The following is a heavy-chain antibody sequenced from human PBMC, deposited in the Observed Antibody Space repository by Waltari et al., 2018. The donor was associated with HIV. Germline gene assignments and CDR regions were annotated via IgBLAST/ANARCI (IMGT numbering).Heavy chain of an antibody. CDR3: AHSLVVPAAIRGGYFDY. V-gene: IGHV2-5*02. J-gene: IGHJ4*02. D-gene: IGHD2-2*02. CDR2: IYWDDDK. Sequence: QITLKESGPTLVKPTQTLTLTCTFSGFSLSTSGVGVGWIRPPPGKALECLALIYWDDDKRYSPSLKSRLTITKDTSKNQVVLTMTNMDPVDTATYYCAHSLVVPAAIRGGYFDYWGQGTLVTVSS. CDR1: GFSLSTSGVG.